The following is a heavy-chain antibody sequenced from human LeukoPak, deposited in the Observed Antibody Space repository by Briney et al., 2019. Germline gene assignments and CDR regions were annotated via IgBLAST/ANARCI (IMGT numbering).Heavy chain of an antibody. CDR3: ARSVARFEY. D-gene: IGHD6-19*01. V-gene: IGHV3-7*01. Sequence: GGSLRLSCAAAGFIFNNYWMSWVRQAPGKGLEWVANIKKDGSDRYYVDSVKGRFTISRDNAKNSLYLQMNSLRVEDTAVYYWARSVARFEYWGQGTLDTVSS. CDR2: IKKDGSDR. CDR1: GFIFNNYW. J-gene: IGHJ4*02.